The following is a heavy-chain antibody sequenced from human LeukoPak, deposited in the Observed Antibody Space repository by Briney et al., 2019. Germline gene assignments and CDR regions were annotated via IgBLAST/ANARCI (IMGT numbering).Heavy chain of an antibody. D-gene: IGHD3-22*01. CDR2: ISGSGGST. Sequence: PGGSLRLSCAASGFTFSSYALSWVRQAPGKGLEWVSAISGSGGSTYYADSVKGRFTISRDNSKNTLYLQMNSLRAEDTAVYYCAKDAHYYDSSGYYYGFDYWGQGTLVTVSS. J-gene: IGHJ4*02. CDR1: GFTFSSYA. V-gene: IGHV3-23*01. CDR3: AKDAHYYDSSGYYYGFDY.